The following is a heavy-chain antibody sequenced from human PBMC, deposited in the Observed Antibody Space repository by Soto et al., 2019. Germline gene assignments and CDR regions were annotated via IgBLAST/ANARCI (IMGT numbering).Heavy chain of an antibody. CDR2: INPSGGST. V-gene: IGHV1-46*01. D-gene: IGHD3-10*01. CDR1: GYTFTSYY. CDR3: ARSQRRGYYYGSGSYYNGYWFDP. Sequence: ASVKVSCKASGYTFTSYYMRWVRQAPGQGLEWMGIINPSGGSTSYAQKFQGRVTMTRDTSTSTVYMELSSLRSEDTAVYYCARSQRRGYYYGSGSYYNGYWFDPWGQGTLVTVSS. J-gene: IGHJ5*02.